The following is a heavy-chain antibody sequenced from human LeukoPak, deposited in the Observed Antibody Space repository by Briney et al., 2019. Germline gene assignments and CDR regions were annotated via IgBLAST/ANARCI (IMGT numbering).Heavy chain of an antibody. D-gene: IGHD3-16*01. J-gene: IGHJ3*02. CDR3: AKDPRGDWISAFDT. Sequence: GGPLRLSCVASGLSFDRYAMSWVRQAPGKGLNWVSGISRNGGSLYYADSVRGRFSISRDNSGNTLYLEVNNLRPEDTATYYCAKDPRGDWISAFDTRGQGTMVTVSS. V-gene: IGHV3-23*01. CDR2: ISRNGGSL. CDR1: GLSFDRYA.